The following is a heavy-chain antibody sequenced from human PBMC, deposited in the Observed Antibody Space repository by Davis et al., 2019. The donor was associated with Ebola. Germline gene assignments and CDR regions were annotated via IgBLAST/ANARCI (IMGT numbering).Heavy chain of an antibody. V-gene: IGHV3-72*01. D-gene: IGHD6-13*01. Sequence: PGGSLRLSCAASGFTFSDYYMDWVRQAPGKGLEWVGRTRNKANSYTTAYAASVKDRFSISRDESNNLLYLQMNSLKTEDTAVYYCVRAGSSTWRDFDFWGQGTLVTVSS. CDR1: GFTFSDYY. J-gene: IGHJ4*02. CDR2: TRNKANSYTT. CDR3: VRAGSSTWRDFDF.